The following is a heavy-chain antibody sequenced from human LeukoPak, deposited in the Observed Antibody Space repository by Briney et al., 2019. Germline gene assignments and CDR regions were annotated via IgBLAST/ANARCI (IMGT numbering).Heavy chain of an antibody. CDR1: GGTFSSYT. Sequence: SVKVSCKASGGTFSSYTISWVRQAPGQGLEWMGRIIPILGIANYAQKFQGRVTMTRNTSISTAYMELSSLRSEDTAVYYCARGSRRIFDYWGQGTLVTVSS. CDR2: IIPILGIA. J-gene: IGHJ4*02. V-gene: IGHV1-69*02. D-gene: IGHD6-6*01. CDR3: ARGSRRIFDY.